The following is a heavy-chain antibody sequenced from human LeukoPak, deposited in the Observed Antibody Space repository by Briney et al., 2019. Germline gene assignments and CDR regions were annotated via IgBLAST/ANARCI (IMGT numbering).Heavy chain of an antibody. CDR3: ARAGVATRRADLYY. J-gene: IGHJ4*02. D-gene: IGHD5-12*01. Sequence: GALGLSCAASGFTFSDYYMSWIRQAPGKGLEWVSYISSSGSTIYYADSVKGRFTISRDNAKNSLYLQMNSLRAEDTAVYYCARAGVATRRADLYYWGQGTLVTVSS. CDR2: ISSSGSTI. V-gene: IGHV3-11*01. CDR1: GFTFSDYY.